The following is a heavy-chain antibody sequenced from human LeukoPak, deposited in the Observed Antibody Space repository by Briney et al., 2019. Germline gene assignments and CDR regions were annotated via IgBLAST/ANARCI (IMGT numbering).Heavy chain of an antibody. CDR2: INSDGSST. CDR3: GRALGSPLDY. D-gene: IGHD1-26*01. J-gene: IGHJ4*02. Sequence: PGGSLGLSCAASGFTFSSDWMHWVRQAPGKGLVWVSRINSDGSSTAYADSVKGRFTISRDNAKNTLYLQTNSLRAEDTAVYYCGRALGSPLDYWGQGTLVTVSS. V-gene: IGHV3-74*01. CDR1: GFTFSSDW.